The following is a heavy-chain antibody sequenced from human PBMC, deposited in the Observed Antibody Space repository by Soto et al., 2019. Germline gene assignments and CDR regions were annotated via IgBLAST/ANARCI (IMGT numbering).Heavy chain of an antibody. CDR1: GASISGFY. CDR3: ASAWGPSTGVAY. Sequence: ASETLSLPRTVSGASISGFYWSWIRKSAGKGLEWIGRIYATGTTDYTPSLKSRVMMSVDTSKKHFSLKLSSVTAADTAVYYCASAWGPSTGVAYWGQGALVPVSS. J-gene: IGHJ4*02. V-gene: IGHV4-4*07. D-gene: IGHD2-8*02. CDR2: IYATGTT.